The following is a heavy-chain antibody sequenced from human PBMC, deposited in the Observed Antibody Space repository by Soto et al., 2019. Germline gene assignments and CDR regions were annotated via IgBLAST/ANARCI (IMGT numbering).Heavy chain of an antibody. CDR3: AKVSQDDYGDYYGMDV. J-gene: IGHJ6*02. Sequence: EVQLLESGGGLVQPGGSLRLSCAASGFTFSSYAMSWVRQAPGKGLEWVSAISGSGGSTYYADSVKGRFTISRDNSKNTLDLQRNSLRAEDTAVYYCAKVSQDDYGDYYGMDVWGRGTTVTVSS. CDR2: ISGSGGST. CDR1: GFTFSSYA. D-gene: IGHD4-17*01. V-gene: IGHV3-23*01.